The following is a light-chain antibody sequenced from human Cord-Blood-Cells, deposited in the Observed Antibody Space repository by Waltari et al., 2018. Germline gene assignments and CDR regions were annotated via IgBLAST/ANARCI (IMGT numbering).Light chain of an antibody. CDR1: QSVLYSSNNKNY. V-gene: IGKV4-1*01. J-gene: IGKJ1*01. Sequence: DIVMTQSPDSLAVSLGARATINCKSSQSVLYSSNNKNYLAWYQQKPGQPPKLLIYWASTRESGVPDRFSGSESGTDFTLSISSLQAEDVAVYYCQQYYSTPGTFGQGTKVEIK. CDR2: WAS. CDR3: QQYYSTPGT.